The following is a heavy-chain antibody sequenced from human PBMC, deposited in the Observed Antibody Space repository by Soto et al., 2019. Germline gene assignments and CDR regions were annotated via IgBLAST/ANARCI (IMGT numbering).Heavy chain of an antibody. Sequence: EVQLLESGGGLVQPGGSLRLSGAASEFTFSSYAMIWVRQAPGKGLNWVSAISGSGDSTYYADSVKGRFTISRDNSKNTLYLQMNSLRAEDTAVYYCAKTRATAGIDYWGQGTLVTVSS. D-gene: IGHD1-26*01. CDR1: EFTFSSYA. CDR2: ISGSGDST. CDR3: AKTRATAGIDY. J-gene: IGHJ4*02. V-gene: IGHV3-23*01.